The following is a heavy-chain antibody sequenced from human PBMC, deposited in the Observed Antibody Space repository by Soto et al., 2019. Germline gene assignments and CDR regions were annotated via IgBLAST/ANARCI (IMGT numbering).Heavy chain of an antibody. CDR1: GDTFTSYA. Sequence: ASVKVSCKASGDTFTSYAMHWVRQAPGQRLEWMGWINACNGNTKYSQKFQGRVTITRDTSARTDYMELSSLRSEDTAVYYCARVAAPVLDAFHXWGQGTTVTVS. J-gene: IGHJ3*02. CDR2: INACNGNT. CDR3: ARVAAPVLDAFHX. V-gene: IGHV1-3*01. D-gene: IGHD2-15*01.